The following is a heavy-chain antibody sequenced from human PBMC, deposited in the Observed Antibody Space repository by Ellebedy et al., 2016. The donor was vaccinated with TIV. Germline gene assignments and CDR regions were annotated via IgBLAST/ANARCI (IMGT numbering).Heavy chain of an antibody. D-gene: IGHD3-10*01. V-gene: IGHV1-18*04. CDR3: ARDLVGHYYGSTSPNFDY. J-gene: IGHJ4*02. CDR2: ISAYNGNT. CDR1: GYTFTGYY. Sequence: ASVKVSCXASGYTFTGYYMHWVRQAPGQGLEWMGWISAYNGNTNYAQKLQGRVTMTTDTSTSTAYMELRSLRSDDTAVYYCARDLVGHYYGSTSPNFDYWGQGTLVTVSS.